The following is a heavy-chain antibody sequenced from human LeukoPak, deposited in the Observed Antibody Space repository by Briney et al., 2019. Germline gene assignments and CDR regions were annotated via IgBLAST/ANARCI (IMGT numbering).Heavy chain of an antibody. J-gene: IGHJ6*02. CDR3: AREPFHQPANNPIVVVPAAIPNYYYYYGMDV. Sequence: PGGSLRLSCAASGFTFSSYGMHWVRQAPGKGLEWVAVIWYDGSNKYYADSVKGRFTISRDNSKNTLYLQMNSLRAEDTAVYYCAREPFHQPANNPIVVVPAAIPNYYYYYGMDVWGQGTTVTVSS. D-gene: IGHD2-2*02. CDR2: IWYDGSNK. CDR1: GFTFSSYG. V-gene: IGHV3-33*01.